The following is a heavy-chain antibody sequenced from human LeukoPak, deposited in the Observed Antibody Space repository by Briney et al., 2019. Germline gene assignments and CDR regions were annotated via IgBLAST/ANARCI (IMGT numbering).Heavy chain of an antibody. CDR2: ISSSSSVI. V-gene: IGHV3-48*02. CDR3: ARRGVVVTHFDY. Sequence: GGSLRLSCAASGFTFNTYSMNWVRQAPGKGLERVSYISSSSSVIYYADSVKGRFTISRDNAKNSLYLQMNSLRDEDTAVYYCARRGVVVTHFDYWGQGTLVTVSS. CDR1: GFTFNTYS. D-gene: IGHD3-22*01. J-gene: IGHJ4*02.